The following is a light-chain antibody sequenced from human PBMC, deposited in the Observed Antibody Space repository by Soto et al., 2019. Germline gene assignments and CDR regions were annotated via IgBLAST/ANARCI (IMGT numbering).Light chain of an antibody. V-gene: IGKV3-20*01. CDR3: QQYVSSLFT. CDR2: GAS. CDR1: QSVRSSN. Sequence: EIVLTQSPGTLSLSPGERATLSCRASQSVRSSNLAWYHQKPGQAPRLLIYGASSRATGIPYRFSGSGSGTDITLSISRLGPEKLAVYYCQQYVSSLFTFGPGTKVDIK. J-gene: IGKJ3*01.